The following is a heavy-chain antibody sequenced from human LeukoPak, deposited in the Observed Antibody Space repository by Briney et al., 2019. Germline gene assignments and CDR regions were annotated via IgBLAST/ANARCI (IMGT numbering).Heavy chain of an antibody. D-gene: IGHD5-18*01. J-gene: IGHJ4*02. CDR1: GFTFSSYG. Sequence: QPGGSLRLSCAASGFTFSSYGMHWVRQAPGKGLEWVAVIWYDGSNKYYADSVKGRFTISRDNSKNTLYLQMDSLRAEDTAVYYCARDRARARAAMVTFPSVPDYWGQGTLVTVSS. V-gene: IGHV3-33*01. CDR2: IWYDGSNK. CDR3: ARDRARARAAMVTFPSVPDY.